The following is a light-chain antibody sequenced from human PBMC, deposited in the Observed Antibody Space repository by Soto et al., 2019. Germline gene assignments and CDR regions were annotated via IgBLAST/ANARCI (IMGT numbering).Light chain of an antibody. CDR3: QKYNSAPWT. Sequence: DIQMTQSPSSLSASVGDRVTITCRARQVISNFVAWYQQIPGKVPKLLIYGASTLQSGVPSRFSGSGSGTEFTRHIRSLQPEDVAPYYYQKYNSAPWTFGHGTKVEIK. CDR2: GAS. J-gene: IGKJ1*01. CDR1: QVISNF. V-gene: IGKV1-27*01.